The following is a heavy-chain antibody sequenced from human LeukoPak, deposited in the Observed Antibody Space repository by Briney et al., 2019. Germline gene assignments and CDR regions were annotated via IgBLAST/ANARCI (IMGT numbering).Heavy chain of an antibody. J-gene: IGHJ4*02. CDR3: ARDLGQQGFDY. D-gene: IGHD6-13*01. CDR2: IRDKAHSYTT. Sequence: PGGSLRLSCAASGFTFSDYYMDWVRQAPGKGLEWVGRIRDKAHSYTTEYAASAKGRFTVSRDDSKNSLYLQMNSLKAEDTAIYYCARDLGQQGFDYWGQGTLVTVSS. CDR1: GFTFSDYY. V-gene: IGHV3-72*01.